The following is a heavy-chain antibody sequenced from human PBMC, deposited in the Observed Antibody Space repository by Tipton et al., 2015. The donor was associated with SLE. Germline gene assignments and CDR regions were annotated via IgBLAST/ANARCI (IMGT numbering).Heavy chain of an antibody. CDR1: GGSISSSSYY. J-gene: IGHJ4*02. CDR3: ARRGYDIRFSD. CDR2: IYYSGST. V-gene: IGHV4-39*07. D-gene: IGHD5-12*01. Sequence: LRLSCTVSGGSISSSSYYWGWIRQPPGKGLEWIGSIYYSGSTYYNPPLKSRVTISVDTSKNQFSLKRSSVTAADTAVYYCARRGYDIRFSDWGQGTLVTVSS.